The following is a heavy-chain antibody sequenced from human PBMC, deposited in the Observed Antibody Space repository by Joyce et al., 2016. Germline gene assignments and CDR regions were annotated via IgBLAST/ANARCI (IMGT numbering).Heavy chain of an antibody. Sequence: VQLQESGPGLVKPSETLSLTCDVPGDSISSGYFYGWVRQAPGKGLEWIANIYHNGKTYYNTSLKSRVTISINTSKNQLSRKLSSVTAADTAVYYCARDPQNFGFWGQGTLVIVSS. CDR3: ARDPQNFGF. CDR2: IYHNGKT. V-gene: IGHV4-38-2*02. CDR1: GDSISSGYF. J-gene: IGHJ4*02. D-gene: IGHD2/OR15-2a*01.